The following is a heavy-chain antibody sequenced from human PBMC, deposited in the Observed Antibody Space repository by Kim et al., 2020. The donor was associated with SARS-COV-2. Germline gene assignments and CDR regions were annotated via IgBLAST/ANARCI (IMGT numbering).Heavy chain of an antibody. J-gene: IGHJ6*02. V-gene: IGHV5-51*01. CDR3: ARTRSVAGFYYGMDV. D-gene: IGHD6-19*01. Sequence: GESLKISCKGSGYSFTSYWIGLVRQMPGKGLEWMGIIYSGDSDTRYSLAFQGQVTISADKSISTVYLQWSGLKASDTAMYHCARTRSVAGFYYGMDVWGQGTTVTVSS. CDR1: GYSFTSYW. CDR2: IYSGDSDT.